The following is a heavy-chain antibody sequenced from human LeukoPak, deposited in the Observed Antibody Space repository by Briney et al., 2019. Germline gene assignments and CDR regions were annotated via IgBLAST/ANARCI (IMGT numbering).Heavy chain of an antibody. V-gene: IGHV1-18*01. CDR2: ISAYNGNT. CDR3: ARVLNGHWGWFDP. Sequence: ASVKVSCKASGYTFTSYGISWVRQAPGQGLEWMGWISAYNGNTNYAQKLQGRVTMTTETSTRTAYMELRTLRSDDTAVYYCARVLNGHWGWFDPWGQGTLVTVSS. J-gene: IGHJ5*02. CDR1: GYTFTSYG. D-gene: IGHD7-27*01.